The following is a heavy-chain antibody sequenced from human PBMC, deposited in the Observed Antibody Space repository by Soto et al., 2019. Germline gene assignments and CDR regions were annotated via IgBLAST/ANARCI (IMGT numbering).Heavy chain of an antibody. D-gene: IGHD4-17*01. CDR2: VKEDGSET. V-gene: IGHV3-7*01. J-gene: IGHJ4*02. CDR3: ARRGDDFDS. CDR1: GFTFNSFW. Sequence: GSLRLSCRASGFTFNSFWMSWVRQAPGKGLEWVANVKEDGSETYYVDSVKGRFTISRDNAKNSLYLQMHSLRAEDTAVYYCARRGDDFDSWGQGTLVTVSS.